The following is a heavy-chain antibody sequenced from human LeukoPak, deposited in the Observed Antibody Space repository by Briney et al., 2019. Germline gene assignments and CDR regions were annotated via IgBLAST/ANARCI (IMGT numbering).Heavy chain of an antibody. CDR1: GFTFDGYA. CDR2: ISWNSGSI. CDR3: VKGSGGIVGAKSYFDD. V-gene: IGHV3-9*01. D-gene: IGHD1-26*01. J-gene: IGHJ4*02. Sequence: GRSLRLSCAASGFTFDGYAMHWVRQGSGKGLEWVSSISWNSGSIGYVDSVKGRFTISRDNAKNSLYLQMNSLKPEDTALYYCVKGSGGIVGAKSYFDDWGQGTLVTVSS.